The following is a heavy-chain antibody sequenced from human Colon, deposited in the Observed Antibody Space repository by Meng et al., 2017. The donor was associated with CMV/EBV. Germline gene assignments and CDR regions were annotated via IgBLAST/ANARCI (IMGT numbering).Heavy chain of an antibody. J-gene: IGHJ4*02. Sequence: GGSLRLSCAASGFTFSTAWMSWVRQSPGKGLEWVGRIKTKDEGDATTYAEPVKGRFTMSRDDSQNTVYLQMNSLTSEDTGVYYCLTRPRDSDFHFWGQGTLVTVSS. V-gene: IGHV3-15*06. CDR3: LTRPRDSDFHF. CDR2: IKTKDEGDAT. CDR1: GFTFSTAW. D-gene: IGHD4-11*01.